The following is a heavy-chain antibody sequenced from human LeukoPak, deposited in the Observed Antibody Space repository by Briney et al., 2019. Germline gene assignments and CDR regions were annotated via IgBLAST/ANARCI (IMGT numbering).Heavy chain of an antibody. V-gene: IGHV3-21*01. D-gene: IGHD3-22*01. CDR2: ISSSGSYI. Sequence: GGSLRLSCAASGFTVGSNYMSWVRQAPGKGLEWVSSISSSGSYIYYADSVKGRFTISRDNAKNSLYLQMNSLRAEDTAVYYCARDSYYYYDSSGYGAFDIWGQGTLVTVSS. J-gene: IGHJ3*02. CDR3: ARDSYYYYDSSGYGAFDI. CDR1: GFTVGSNY.